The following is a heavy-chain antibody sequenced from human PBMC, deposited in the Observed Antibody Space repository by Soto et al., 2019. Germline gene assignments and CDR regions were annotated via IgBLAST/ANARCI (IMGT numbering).Heavy chain of an antibody. CDR3: ARHDRGCSGGSRHGYGMDV. J-gene: IGHJ6*02. V-gene: IGHV5-51*01. CDR1: GYSFTSYG. CDR2: IYPGDSDT. Sequence: GESLKVSSKGAGYSFTSYGISWVRQMPGKGLEWMGIIYPGDSDTRYSPSFQGQVTISADKSISTAYLQWSSLKASDTAMYYCARHDRGCSGGSRHGYGMDVWGQGTTVTVSS. D-gene: IGHD2-15*01.